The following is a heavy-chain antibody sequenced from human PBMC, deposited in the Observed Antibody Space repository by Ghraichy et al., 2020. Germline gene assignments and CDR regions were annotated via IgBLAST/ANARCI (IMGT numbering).Heavy chain of an antibody. V-gene: IGHV4-39*01. CDR2: IYYSGST. Sequence: SETLSLTCTVSGGSISSSSYYWGWIRQPPGKGLEWIGSIYYSGSTYYNPSLKRRVPISVDTSKNQSSLTLSSVPAADTAVYYCARQNGSGSYSAFDIWGQGTMVTVSS. CDR3: ARQNGSGSYSAFDI. CDR1: GGSISSSSYY. D-gene: IGHD3-10*01. J-gene: IGHJ3*02.